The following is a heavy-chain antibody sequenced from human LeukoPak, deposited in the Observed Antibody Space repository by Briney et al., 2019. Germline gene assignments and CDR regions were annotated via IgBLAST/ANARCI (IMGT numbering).Heavy chain of an antibody. J-gene: IGHJ4*02. V-gene: IGHV3-48*03. D-gene: IGHD5/OR15-5a*01. CDR3: VRDRTVSTILDY. Sequence: GGSLRLSCAASGFIFRNREMNWVRQAPGKGLEWVAYISDSGTAVYYADSVKGRFTVSRDNAKSSLYLQMNSLRDEDTAVYYCVRDRTVSTILDYWGQGTLVTVSS. CDR1: GFIFRNRE. CDR2: ISDSGTAV.